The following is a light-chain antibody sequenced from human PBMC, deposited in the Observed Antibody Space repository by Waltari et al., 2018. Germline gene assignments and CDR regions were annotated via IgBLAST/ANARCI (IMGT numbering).Light chain of an antibody. CDR1: QSLLYSNGYNY. Sequence: EIVLTQSPLSLLVTPGEPASISCRSSQSLLYSNGYNYLDWYLQKPGQSPQLLIYLGSNRASGVPDRFSGSGSGTDFTLKITRVEAEDVGVYYCMQALQTPLTFGGGTK. V-gene: IGKV2-28*01. CDR2: LGS. CDR3: MQALQTPLT. J-gene: IGKJ4*01.